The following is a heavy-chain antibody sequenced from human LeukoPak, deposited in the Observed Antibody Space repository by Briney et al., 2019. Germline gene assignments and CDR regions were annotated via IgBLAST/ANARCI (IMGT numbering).Heavy chain of an antibody. Sequence: SETLSLTCTVSGYSISSGFYWGWIRQPPVKGLGWIGSIFHSGSTYYNPSLKSRVTISVDTSRNQFSLKLTSVTAADTAVYYCARGLNYDSSGYLFDYWGQGTLVTVSS. CDR3: ARGLNYDSSGYLFDY. J-gene: IGHJ4*02. CDR1: GYSISSGFY. CDR2: IFHSGST. D-gene: IGHD3-22*01. V-gene: IGHV4-38-2*02.